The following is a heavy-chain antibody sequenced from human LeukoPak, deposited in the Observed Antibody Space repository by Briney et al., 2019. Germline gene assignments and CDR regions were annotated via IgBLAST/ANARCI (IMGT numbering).Heavy chain of an antibody. CDR3: AKDERIVGASDY. Sequence: GASVKVSCKTSGYTFTNYGITWVRQAPGQGLEWMGWINPKNGNTNYIQKFQGRVTMTTDTSTGTAYMELRSLRSDDTAVYYCAKDERIVGASDYWGQGTLVTVSS. D-gene: IGHD1-26*01. CDR1: GYTFTNYG. V-gene: IGHV1-18*01. CDR2: INPKNGNT. J-gene: IGHJ4*02.